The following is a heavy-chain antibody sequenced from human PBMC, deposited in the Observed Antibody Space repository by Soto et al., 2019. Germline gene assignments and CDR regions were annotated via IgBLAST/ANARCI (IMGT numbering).Heavy chain of an antibody. CDR2: ISSSSSYI. CDR3: AKDRVSIFGVGGGFDP. Sequence: GGSLRLSCAASGFTFSSYSMNWVRQAPGKGLEWVSSISSSSSYIYYADSVKGRFTISRDNAKNSLYLQMNSLRAEDTALYYCAKDRVSIFGVGGGFDPWGQGTLVTVSS. V-gene: IGHV3-21*04. CDR1: GFTFSSYS. J-gene: IGHJ5*02. D-gene: IGHD3-3*01.